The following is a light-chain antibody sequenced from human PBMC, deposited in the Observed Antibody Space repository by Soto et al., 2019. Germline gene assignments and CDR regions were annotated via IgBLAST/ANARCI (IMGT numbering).Light chain of an antibody. CDR3: QQSYGNPG. CDR2: AAS. J-gene: IGKJ3*01. Sequence: DIQMTQSPSSLSASVGDRVTITCRASQSIGFFLNWYHQKPGKAPKLLIYAASSLQSGVPSRFSGSGSGTDFPLTITSLQPEDVGTYYCQQSYGNPGFAPGTKVDIK. V-gene: IGKV1-39*01. CDR1: QSIGFF.